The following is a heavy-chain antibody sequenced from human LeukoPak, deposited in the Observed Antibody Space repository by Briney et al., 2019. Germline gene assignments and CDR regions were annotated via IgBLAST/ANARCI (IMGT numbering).Heavy chain of an antibody. CDR2: INPNSGGT. Sequence: ASVKVSCKASGYTFTGYYMHWVRQAPGQGLEWMGWINPNSGGTNYAQKFQGRVTMTRDTSISTAYMELSRLRSDDTAVYYCARVSRGTITMPTAGRRDAFDIWGQRTTVTVSS. V-gene: IGHV1-2*02. J-gene: IGHJ3*02. CDR3: ARVSRGTITMPTAGRRDAFDI. CDR1: GYTFTGYY. D-gene: IGHD3-10*01.